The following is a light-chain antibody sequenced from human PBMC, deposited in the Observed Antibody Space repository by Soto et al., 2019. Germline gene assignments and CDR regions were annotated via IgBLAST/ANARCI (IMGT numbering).Light chain of an antibody. CDR1: QSVRSW. CDR3: QQYNSYPLT. Sequence: DIQMTQSPSTLSASVGDRVTITCRASQSVRSWLAWYQQKPGKAPKLLIYKASSLESGVPSRFSGSGSGTEFTLSISSLQPDDFASYYCQQYNSYPLTFGGGTKVEIK. V-gene: IGKV1-5*03. J-gene: IGKJ4*01. CDR2: KAS.